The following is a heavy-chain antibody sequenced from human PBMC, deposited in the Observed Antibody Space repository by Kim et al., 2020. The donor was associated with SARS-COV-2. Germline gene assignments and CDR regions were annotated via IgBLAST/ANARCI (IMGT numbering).Heavy chain of an antibody. V-gene: IGHV3-33*06. Sequence: GGSLRLSCAASGFTFSVYGMHWVRQAPGKGLVWVAGISTGGSSTYYADSVKGRFTISRDNAKNTLYLQMNSLRAEDTAVYYCANVDTWGQGTLASGSA. CDR3: ANVDT. CDR2: ISTGGSST. J-gene: IGHJ5*02. CDR1: GFTFSVYG.